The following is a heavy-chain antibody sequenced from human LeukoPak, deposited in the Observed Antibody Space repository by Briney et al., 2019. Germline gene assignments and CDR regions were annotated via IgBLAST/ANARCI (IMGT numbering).Heavy chain of an antibody. Sequence: PSETLSPTCSVSGGSISSYYWSWIRQPAGKGLEWIGRIYTSGSTNYNPSLKSRVTMSVDTSKNQFALQLSSVTAAGTAVYYCARAGPRRITIFGVVTPSYYYMDVWGKGTTVTVSS. D-gene: IGHD3-3*01. CDR2: IYTSGST. J-gene: IGHJ6*03. CDR1: GGSISSYY. CDR3: ARAGPRRITIFGVVTPSYYYMDV. V-gene: IGHV4-4*07.